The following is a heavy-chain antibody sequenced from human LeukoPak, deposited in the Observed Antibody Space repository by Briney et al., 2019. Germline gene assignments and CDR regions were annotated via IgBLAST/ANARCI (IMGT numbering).Heavy chain of an antibody. D-gene: IGHD6-13*01. CDR2: IYTSGTT. Sequence: KPSETLSLTCTVSGDSISSATYYWTWIRQPAGKGLEWIGRIYTSGTTNYNPSLNSRVTISLDMSNNQFSLNLNSVTAADTAVYYCARGRHSSSWTLSTWFDPWGQGTLVTVSS. V-gene: IGHV4-61*02. CDR1: GDSISSATYY. CDR3: ARGRHSSSWTLSTWFDP. J-gene: IGHJ5*02.